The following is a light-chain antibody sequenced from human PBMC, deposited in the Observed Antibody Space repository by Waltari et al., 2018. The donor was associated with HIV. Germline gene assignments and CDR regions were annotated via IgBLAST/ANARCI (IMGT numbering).Light chain of an antibody. Sequence: QSVLTQPPSASGTPGPRVTISCSGSSSNIGSKYVYWYQPLPGTAPKLLIYRNNQRPSGVPDRFSGSKSGTSASLAISGLRSEDEADYYCAAWDDSLSGVVFGGGTKLTVL. J-gene: IGLJ2*01. CDR3: AAWDDSLSGVV. CDR2: RNN. V-gene: IGLV1-47*01. CDR1: SSNIGSKY.